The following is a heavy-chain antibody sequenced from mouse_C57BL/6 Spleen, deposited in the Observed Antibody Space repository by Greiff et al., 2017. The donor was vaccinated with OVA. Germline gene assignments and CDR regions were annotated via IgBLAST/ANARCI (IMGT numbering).Heavy chain of an antibody. J-gene: IGHJ1*03. Sequence: VKVVESGAELVMPGASVKLSCKASGYTFTSYWMHWVKQRPGQGLEWIGEIDPSDSYTNYNQKFKGKSTLTVDKYSSTAYMQLSSLTSEDSAVYYCARYSNYWYFDVWGTGTTVTVSS. D-gene: IGHD2-5*01. CDR1: GYTFTSYW. V-gene: IGHV1-69*01. CDR3: ARYSNYWYFDV. CDR2: IDPSDSYT.